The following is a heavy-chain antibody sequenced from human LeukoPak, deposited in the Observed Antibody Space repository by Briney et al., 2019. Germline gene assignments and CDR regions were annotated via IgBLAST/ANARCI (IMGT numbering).Heavy chain of an antibody. CDR2: ISYDGSNK. J-gene: IGHJ4*02. V-gene: IGHV3-30-3*01. D-gene: IGHD3-3*01. Sequence: PGRSLRLSCAASGFTFSSYAMHWVRQAPGKGLERVAVISYDGSNKYYADSVKGRFTISRDNSKNTLYLQMNSLRAEDTAVYYCASHGTAYYDFWSGYYLDYWGQGTLVTVSS. CDR1: GFTFSSYA. CDR3: ASHGTAYYDFWSGYYLDY.